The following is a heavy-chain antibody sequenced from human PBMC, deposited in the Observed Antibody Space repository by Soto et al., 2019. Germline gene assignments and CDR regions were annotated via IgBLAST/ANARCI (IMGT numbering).Heavy chain of an antibody. D-gene: IGHD3-22*01. CDR3: ARDQPGLYYYDSSGYYGVLN. Sequence: PGGSLILSCAASGFTFSDYYMSWIRQAPGKGLEWVSYISSSSSYTNYADSVKGRFTISRDNAKNSLYLQMNSLRAEDTAVYYCARDQPGLYYYDSSGYYGVLNWGQGTLVTVSS. V-gene: IGHV3-11*06. J-gene: IGHJ4*02. CDR2: ISSSSSYT. CDR1: GFTFSDYY.